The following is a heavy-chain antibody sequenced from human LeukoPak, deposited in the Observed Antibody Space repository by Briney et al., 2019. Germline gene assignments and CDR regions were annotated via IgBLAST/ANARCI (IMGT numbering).Heavy chain of an antibody. CDR2: IYSGDTT. J-gene: IGHJ6*03. V-gene: IGHV3-66*01. Sequence: GGSLRLSCAASGFIVSNNHINWIRQAPGKGLEWVSIIYSGDTTYYSDSVKGRFILSSDNSKNTLYLQMNSLRAEDTAVYYCAKSRGNYYYMDVWGKGTTVTVSS. CDR3: AKSRGNYYYMDV. CDR1: GFIVSNNH. D-gene: IGHD3-10*01.